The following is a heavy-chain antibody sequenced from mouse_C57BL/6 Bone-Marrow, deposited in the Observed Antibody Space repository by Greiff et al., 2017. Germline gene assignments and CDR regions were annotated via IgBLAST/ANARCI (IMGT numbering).Heavy chain of an antibody. J-gene: IGHJ2*01. CDR2: IRNKANGYTT. CDR1: GFTFTDYY. D-gene: IGHD1-1*01. CDR3: ARYGSSSFDY. Sequence: EVQRVESGGGLVQPGGSLSLSCAASGFTFTDYYMSWVRQPPGKALEWLGFIRNKANGYTTEYSASVKGRFTISRDNSQSILYLQMNALRAEDSATYYCARYGSSSFDYWGQGTTLTVSS. V-gene: IGHV7-3*01.